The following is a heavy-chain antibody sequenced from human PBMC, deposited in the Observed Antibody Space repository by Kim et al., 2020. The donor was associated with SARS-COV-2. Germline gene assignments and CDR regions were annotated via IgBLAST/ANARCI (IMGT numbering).Heavy chain of an antibody. CDR3: VSDRTLWA. Sequence: GGSLRLSCAASGFSISDYWMHWVRQGPGKGLVWVARIQMEGSSAFYADSVKGRFTISRDNAKNTLYLQMDSLRAEDTAIYYCVSDRTLWAWGLGTRVTVSS. V-gene: IGHV3-74*01. CDR2: IQMEGSSA. D-gene: IGHD1-26*01. J-gene: IGHJ5*02. CDR1: GFSISDYW.